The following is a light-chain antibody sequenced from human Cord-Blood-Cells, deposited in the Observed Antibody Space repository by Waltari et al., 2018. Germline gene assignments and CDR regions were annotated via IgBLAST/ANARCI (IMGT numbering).Light chain of an antibody. CDR2: EGS. V-gene: IGLV2-23*03. CDR1: SSDVGSYNL. CDR3: CSYAGSSTFV. Sequence: QSALTQPASVSGSPGQSITISCTGTSSDVGSYNLVSWYQQHPSKAPKFMIYEGSKRPSVVSNRFSGSKSGNTASLTISGLQAEDEADYYCCSYAGSSTFVFGGGTKLTVL. J-gene: IGLJ3*02.